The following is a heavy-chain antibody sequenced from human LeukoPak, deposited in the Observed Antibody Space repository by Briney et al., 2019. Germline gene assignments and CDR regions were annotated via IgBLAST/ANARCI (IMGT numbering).Heavy chain of an antibody. CDR2: ISSSSSYI. CDR1: GFTFSSYS. CDR3: ARAYCSGGSCYPFDY. J-gene: IGHJ4*02. D-gene: IGHD2-15*01. Sequence: GGSLRLSCAASGFTFSSYSMNWVRQAPGKGLEWVSSISSSSSYIYYADSVKGRFTISRVNAKNSLYLQMNSLRAEDTAVYYCARAYCSGGSCYPFDYRGQGTLVTVSS. V-gene: IGHV3-21*01.